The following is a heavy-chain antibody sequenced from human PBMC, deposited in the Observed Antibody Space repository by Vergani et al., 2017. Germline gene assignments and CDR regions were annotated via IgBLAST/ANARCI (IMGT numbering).Heavy chain of an antibody. CDR2: ISSSSTTI. CDR3: ASSPRYYYDSSGVDY. V-gene: IGHV3-48*04. D-gene: IGHD3-22*01. CDR1: GFTFSSYS. Sequence: EVQLVESGGGLVQPGGSLRLSCAASGFTFSSYSMNWVRQAPGKGLEWVSYISSSSTTISYAGSVKGRFTISRDNAKNSLYLQMNSLRAEDTAVYYCASSPRYYYDSSGVDYWGQGTLVTVSS. J-gene: IGHJ4*02.